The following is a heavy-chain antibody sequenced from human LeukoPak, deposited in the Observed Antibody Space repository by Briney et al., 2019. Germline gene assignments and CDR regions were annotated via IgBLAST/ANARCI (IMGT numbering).Heavy chain of an antibody. D-gene: IGHD2-2*01. Sequence: GGSLRLSCAASGFTFSSYAMHWVRQAPGKGLEWVAVISYDGSNKYYADSVKGRFTISRDNSKNTLYLQMNSLRAEDTAVYYCAKEGPAAMYYFDNWGQGTLVTVSS. CDR2: ISYDGSNK. CDR1: GFTFSSYA. CDR3: AKEGPAAMYYFDN. V-gene: IGHV3-30-3*01. J-gene: IGHJ4*02.